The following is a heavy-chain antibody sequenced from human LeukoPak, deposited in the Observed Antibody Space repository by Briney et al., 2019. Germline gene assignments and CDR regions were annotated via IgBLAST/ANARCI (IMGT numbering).Heavy chain of an antibody. V-gene: IGHV1-69*04. D-gene: IGHD2-15*01. CDR3: ARAPGSGEINFDY. CDR1: GGTFSSYA. CDR2: IIPIRNIA. J-gene: IGHJ4*02. Sequence: GDSVKVCCKASGGTFSSYAINWVRQAPGQGLEWMGKIIPIRNIAHYAQKLQGRVTITADKSTSTAYMDLSSLRSEDTAVYYCARAPGSGEINFDYWGQGTPGTVSS.